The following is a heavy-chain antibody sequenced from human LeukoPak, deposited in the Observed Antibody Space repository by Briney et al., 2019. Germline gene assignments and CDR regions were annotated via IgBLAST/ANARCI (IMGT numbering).Heavy chain of an antibody. D-gene: IGHD6-19*01. CDR1: GYTXTGYY. V-gene: IGHV1-2*02. CDR2: INPNSGGT. J-gene: IGHJ4*02. Sequence: ASVKVSCKASGYTXTGYYMHWVRQAPGQGLEWMGLINPNSGGTNYPQKYQGRVTMTRDTSISTAYMELSRLRSDDTAAYYCARVGYRSGSYYFDYWGQGTLVTVSS. CDR3: ARVGYRSGSYYFDY.